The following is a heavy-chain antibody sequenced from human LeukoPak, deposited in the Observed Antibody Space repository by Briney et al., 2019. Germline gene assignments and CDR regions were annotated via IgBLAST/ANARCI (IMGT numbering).Heavy chain of an antibody. V-gene: IGHV3-15*01. D-gene: IGHD3-22*01. Sequence: PGGSLRLSCAASGFTFSKVWMSWVRQAPGKGLEWVGRIKSKTDGGTVDYAAPVKGRFTISRDDSKDTLFLQMNSLKTEDTAVYYYTTDLSELDDSGYYAKYFHHWGQGTLVTVSS. J-gene: IGHJ1*01. CDR1: GFTFSKVW. CDR3: TTDLSELDDSGYYAKYFHH. CDR2: IKSKTDGGTV.